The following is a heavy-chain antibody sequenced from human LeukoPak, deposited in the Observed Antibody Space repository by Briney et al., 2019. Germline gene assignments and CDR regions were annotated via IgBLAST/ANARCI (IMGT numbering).Heavy chain of an antibody. CDR2: IKKTGSET. V-gene: IGHV3-7*01. J-gene: IGHJ4*02. CDR3: ARENGYCSGANCYSYFDS. CDR1: GFTLSHFW. Sequence: GGSLRLSCAASGFTLSHFWMSWVRQAPEKGLEWVAYIKKTGSETYYMDSVEGRFTITRDNSRDSVFLHMYGLRAEDTAVYFCARENGYCSGANCYSYFDSWGQGTLVTVSS. D-gene: IGHD2-15*01.